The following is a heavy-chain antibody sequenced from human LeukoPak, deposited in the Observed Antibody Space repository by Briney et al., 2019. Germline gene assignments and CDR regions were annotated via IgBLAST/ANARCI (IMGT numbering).Heavy chain of an antibody. D-gene: IGHD3-22*01. CDR2: INHSGST. CDR3: ARNGAENYYDSSGYRDPFDY. J-gene: IGHJ4*02. V-gene: IGHV4-34*01. CDR1: GGSFSGYY. Sequence: PSETLSLTCAVYGGSFSGYYWSWIRQPPGKGLEWIGEINHSGSTNYNPSLKSRVTISVDTSKNQFSLKLSSVTAAETAVYYCARNGAENYYDSSGYRDPFDYWGQGTLVTVSS.